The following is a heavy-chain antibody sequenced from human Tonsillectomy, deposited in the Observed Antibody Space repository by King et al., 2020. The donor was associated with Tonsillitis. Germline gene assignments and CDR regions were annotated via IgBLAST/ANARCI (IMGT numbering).Heavy chain of an antibody. CDR3: AREIVVPAALEHAYDL. V-gene: IGHV3-21*01. CDR2: ISSSTSYI. Sequence: VQLVESGGGLVKPGGSLRVSCAASGFTFTNYRISWVRQAPGKGLEWVSSISSSTSYIYFADSVKGRFTISRDNANNSIYLQMNSLRVEDTAVYFCAREIVVPAALEHAYDLWGRGTMVTVSS. J-gene: IGHJ3*01. CDR1: GFTFTNYR. D-gene: IGHD2-2*01.